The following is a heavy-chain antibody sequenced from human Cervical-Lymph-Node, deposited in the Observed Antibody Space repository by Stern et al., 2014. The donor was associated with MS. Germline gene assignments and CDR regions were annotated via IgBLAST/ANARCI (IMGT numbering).Heavy chain of an antibody. CDR3: ARQGNVDWSPHSYYVMDV. Sequence: QVTLRESGPTLVKPTETLTLTCSLSGFSIRTSGVGVGWIRQPPGQALEWLALIYSDEDKRHSPSLKRRLTVSQATSKNQEVLTRANMAPGDTATYYWARQGNVDWSPHSYYVMDVWGQGTTVTVTS. D-gene: IGHD3-9*01. J-gene: IGHJ6*02. CDR1: GFSIRTSGVG. V-gene: IGHV2-5*02. CDR2: IYSDEDK.